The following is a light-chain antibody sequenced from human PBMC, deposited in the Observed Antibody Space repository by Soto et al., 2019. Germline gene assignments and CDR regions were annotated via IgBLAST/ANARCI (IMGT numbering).Light chain of an antibody. J-gene: IGLJ3*02. Sequence: QSDLTQPTSVSGSPGQSITISCTGTSSDVGSYDFVSWFQQHPGKAPKLRIYEVTNRPSGVSYRFSGSKSGNTASLTISGLQAEDEADYYCSSFTTTNTWVFGGGTKVTVL. CDR2: EVT. V-gene: IGLV2-14*01. CDR1: SSDVGSYDF. CDR3: SSFTTTNTWV.